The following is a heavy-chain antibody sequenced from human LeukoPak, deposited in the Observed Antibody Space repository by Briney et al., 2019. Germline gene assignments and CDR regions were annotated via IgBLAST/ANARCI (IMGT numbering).Heavy chain of an antibody. CDR3: ARDRSSSSLYYYYGMDV. CDR1: GFTFSDYY. D-gene: IGHD6-6*01. Sequence: PGGSLRLSCAASGFTFSDYYMSWIRQAPGKGLEWVSYISSSGNTKYYADSVKGRFTISRDNAKNSLYLQINSLRAEDTAVYYCARDRSSSSLYYYYGMDVWGQGTTVAVSS. CDR2: ISSSGNTK. J-gene: IGHJ6*02. V-gene: IGHV3-11*01.